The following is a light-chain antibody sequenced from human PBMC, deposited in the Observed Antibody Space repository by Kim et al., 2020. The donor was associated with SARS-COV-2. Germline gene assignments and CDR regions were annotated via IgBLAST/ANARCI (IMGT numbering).Light chain of an antibody. V-gene: IGKV1-12*01. Sequence: ASIGDGVIITCRASQVISTRLAWYQQKPGKAPKLLIYTTSNLQSGVPSRFSGSGSGTDFSLTITNLQPEDFATYYCQQANSFPFTFGPGTKVDIK. CDR3: QQANSFPFT. CDR1: QVISTR. CDR2: TTS. J-gene: IGKJ3*01.